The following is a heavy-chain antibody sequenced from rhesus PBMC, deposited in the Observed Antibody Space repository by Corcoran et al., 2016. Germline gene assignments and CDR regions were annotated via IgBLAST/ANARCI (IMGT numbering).Heavy chain of an antibody. CDR1: GFSLSPSGMG. CDR3: ARGVAANFIAFDY. V-gene: IGHV2S1*01. D-gene: IGHD4-29*01. J-gene: IGHJ4*01. CDR2: IYWDDDK. Sequence: QVTLKESGPALVNPTQTLTLTCTFSGFSLSPSGMGVGWFRPPPGKALEWLASIYWDDDKYYSTSLKSRLTISNDTSKNQVVLTMTNMDPVDTATYYCARGVAANFIAFDYWGQGVLVTVSS.